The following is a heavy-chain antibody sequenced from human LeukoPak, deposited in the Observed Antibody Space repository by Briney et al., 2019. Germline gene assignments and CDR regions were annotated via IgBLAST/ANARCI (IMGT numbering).Heavy chain of an antibody. CDR2: IIPIFGTA. D-gene: IGHD2-2*01. J-gene: IGHJ4*02. V-gene: IGHV1-69*13. CDR3: ARLLSSLGDFDY. CDR1: GYTFTSYG. Sequence: SVKVSCKASGYTFTSYGISWVRQAPGQGLEWMGGIIPIFGTANYAQKFQGRVTITADESTSTAYMELSSLRSEDTAVYYCARLLSSLGDFDYWGQGTLVTVSS.